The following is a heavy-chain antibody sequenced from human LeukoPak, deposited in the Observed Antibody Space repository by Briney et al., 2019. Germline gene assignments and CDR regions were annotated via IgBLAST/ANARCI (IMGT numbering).Heavy chain of an antibody. V-gene: IGHV3-7*01. D-gene: IGHD1-26*01. CDR3: AKWELYSGFYYIDY. J-gene: IGHJ4*02. CDR2: IKPDGSLI. CDR1: GFTLSSYS. Sequence: AGGSLRLSCAASGFTLSSYSVNWVRQGPGKGLEWVANIKPDGSLIYYVDSVKGRFTISRDNAKNSLYLQMNSLRAEDTAVYYCAKWELYSGFYYIDYWGQGTLATVSS.